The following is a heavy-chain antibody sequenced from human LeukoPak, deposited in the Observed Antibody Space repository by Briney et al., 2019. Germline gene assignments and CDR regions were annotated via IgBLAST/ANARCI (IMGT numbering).Heavy chain of an antibody. V-gene: IGHV1-46*01. Sequence: ASVKVPCKASGYTFTSYYMHWVRQAPGQGLEWMGIINPSGGSTSYAQKFQGRVTVTRDTSTSTVYMELSSLRSEDTAVYYCARGDCSRGSCYLLDHWGQGTLVTVSS. J-gene: IGHJ4*02. D-gene: IGHD2-15*01. CDR2: INPSGGST. CDR1: GYTFTSYY. CDR3: ARGDCSRGSCYLLDH.